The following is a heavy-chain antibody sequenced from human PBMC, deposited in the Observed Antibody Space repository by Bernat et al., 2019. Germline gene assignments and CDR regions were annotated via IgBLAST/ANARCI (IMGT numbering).Heavy chain of an antibody. D-gene: IGHD6-19*01. CDR2: INHSGST. V-gene: IGHV4-34*01. CDR3: ARSVAGVFDY. J-gene: IGHJ4*02. Sequence: QVQLQQWGAGLLKPSETLSLTCAVYGGSFSGYYWSWIRQPPGKGLEWIGEINHSGSTNYNPSLKNRVTISVDTSKNQFSQKLSSVTAADTAVYYCARSVAGVFDYWDREPWSPSP. CDR1: GGSFSGYY.